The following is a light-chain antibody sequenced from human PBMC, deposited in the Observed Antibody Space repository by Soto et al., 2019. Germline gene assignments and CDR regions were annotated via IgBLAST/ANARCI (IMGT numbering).Light chain of an antibody. CDR1: SSDVGGYNY. V-gene: IGLV2-14*01. CDR2: EVN. J-gene: IGLJ1*01. CDR3: ISYTSSSTPYV. Sequence: QSALTQPASVSGSPGQSITISCTGTSSDVGGYNYVSWYQQHPDKAPKLMIYEVNNRPSGVSNRFSGSKSGNTASLTISGLQAEDEADYYCISYTSSSTPYVFGTGTQLTVL.